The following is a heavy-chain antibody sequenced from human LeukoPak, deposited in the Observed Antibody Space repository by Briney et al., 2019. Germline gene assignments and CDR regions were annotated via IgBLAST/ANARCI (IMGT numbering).Heavy chain of an antibody. Sequence: QTGGSLRLSCAASGFTFSSYGMHWVRQAPGKGLEWVAVISYDGSNKYYADSVKGRFTISRDNSKNTLYLQMNSLRAEDTAVYYCAKDHSWIQKGWYFDYWGQGTLVTVSS. CDR3: AKDHSWIQKGWYFDY. J-gene: IGHJ4*02. CDR1: GFTFSSYG. V-gene: IGHV3-30*18. CDR2: ISYDGSNK. D-gene: IGHD5-18*01.